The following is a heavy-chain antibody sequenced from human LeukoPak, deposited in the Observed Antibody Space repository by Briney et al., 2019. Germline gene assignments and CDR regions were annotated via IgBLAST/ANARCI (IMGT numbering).Heavy chain of an antibody. V-gene: IGHV4-59*01. J-gene: IGHJ6*02. D-gene: IGHD6-19*01. CDR2: IYYTGST. Sequence: SETLSLTCTVSGGSLSSYYWSWIRQPPGKGLEWIGDIYYTGSTNYNPSLKSRVTITVDTSKKQFSLKLSSVTAADTAVYYCARGNTSGPWGMGMDVWGQGTTVTVSS. CDR1: GGSLSSYY. CDR3: ARGNTSGPWGMGMDV.